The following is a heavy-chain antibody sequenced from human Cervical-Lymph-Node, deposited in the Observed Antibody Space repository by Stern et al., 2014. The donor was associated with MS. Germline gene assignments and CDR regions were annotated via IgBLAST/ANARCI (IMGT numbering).Heavy chain of an antibody. V-gene: IGHV4-34*01. CDR2: INHSGST. CDR3: ARGRSGSYRRIVFDY. CDR1: GGSFSGYY. D-gene: IGHD1-26*01. Sequence: QVQLQQWGAGLLKPSETLSLTCAVYGGSFSGYYWSWIRQPPGKGLEWIGEINHSGSTNYNPSLKSRVTISVDTSKTQFSLKLSSVTAADTAVYYCARGRSGSYRRIVFDYWGQGTLVTVSS. J-gene: IGHJ4*02.